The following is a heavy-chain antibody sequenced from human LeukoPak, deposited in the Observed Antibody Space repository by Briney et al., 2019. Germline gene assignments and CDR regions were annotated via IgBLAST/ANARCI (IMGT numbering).Heavy chain of an antibody. CDR1: GFTFSTYG. V-gene: IGHV3-23*01. Sequence: PGGSLRLSCAASGFTFSTYGMTWVRQAPGKGLEWVSSISGSGGSTYYADSVKGRFTISRDNSKNTLYLQMNSLRAEDTAVYYCAKDRNYYFDYWGQGTLVTVSS. CDR3: AKDRNYYFDY. CDR2: ISGSGGST. J-gene: IGHJ4*02. D-gene: IGHD1-14*01.